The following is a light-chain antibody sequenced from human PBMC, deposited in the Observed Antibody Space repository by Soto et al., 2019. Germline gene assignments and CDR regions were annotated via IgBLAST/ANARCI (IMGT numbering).Light chain of an antibody. CDR1: SSDVAGYNY. CDR2: EVS. J-gene: IGLJ1*01. CDR3: TSYTSSSAYV. Sequence: QSALTQPASVSGSPGQSITISCTGTSSDVAGYNYVSWYQQYPGKAPKLMIYEVSNRPSGVSNRFSGSKSGNTASLTISGLQAEDEADYYCTSYTSSSAYVFGTGTKVTVL. V-gene: IGLV2-14*01.